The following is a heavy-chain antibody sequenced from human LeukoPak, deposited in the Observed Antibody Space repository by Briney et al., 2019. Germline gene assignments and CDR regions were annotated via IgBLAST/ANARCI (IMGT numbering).Heavy chain of an antibody. V-gene: IGHV3-30*19. CDR2: ISYDGSNK. CDR1: GLKFSSYG. CDR3: ARDGRTYYYDSSGYYIDY. Sequence: EGSLRLSCAMSGLKFSSYGIHWVRQAPGKGLEWVAVISYDGSNKYYADSVKGRFTISRDNPKNTLYLQMNSLRAEDTAVYYCARDGRTYYYDSSGYYIDYWGQGTLVTVSS. J-gene: IGHJ4*02. D-gene: IGHD3-22*01.